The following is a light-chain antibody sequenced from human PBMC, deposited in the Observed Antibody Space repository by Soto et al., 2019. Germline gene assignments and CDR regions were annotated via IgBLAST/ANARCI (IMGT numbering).Light chain of an antibody. CDR3: QVWDSSSDPLYV. CDR2: DDS. CDR1: NIGSKS. J-gene: IGLJ1*01. V-gene: IGLV3-21*02. Sequence: SYELTQPPSVSVAPGQTARITCGGNNIGSKSVHWYQQKPCQAPVLVVYDDSDRPSGIPERFSGSNSGNTATLTISRVEAGDEADYYCQVWDSSSDPLYVFGTGTKVTVL.